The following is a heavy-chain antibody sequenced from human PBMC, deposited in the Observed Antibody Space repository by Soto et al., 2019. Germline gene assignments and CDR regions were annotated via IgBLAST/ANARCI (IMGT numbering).Heavy chain of an antibody. V-gene: IGHV3-30*02. CDR1: GFTLRSYS. Sequence: GGSLRLSSVASGFTLRSYSMDWVRQAPGTGLEWISYISSGSNKYYADSVKGRFTISRDNSKNTLYLQMNSLRAEDTAVYYCAKELDSSGGRYYGMDVWGQGITVTVSS. CDR2: ISSGSNK. D-gene: IGHD6-19*01. J-gene: IGHJ6*02. CDR3: AKELDSSGGRYYGMDV.